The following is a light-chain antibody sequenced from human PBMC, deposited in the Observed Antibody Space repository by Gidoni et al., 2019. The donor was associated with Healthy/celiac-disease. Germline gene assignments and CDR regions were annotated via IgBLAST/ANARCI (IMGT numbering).Light chain of an antibody. CDR2: GAS. V-gene: IGKV3-15*01. J-gene: IGKJ1*01. Sequence: EIVMTQYPATLSVSPGERATLSCRASQSVSSNLAWYQQKPGQAPRLLIYGASTRPTGIPARFSGSGSGTEFTLTISSLQSEDFAVYYCQQYNNWPRAFGQGTKVEIK. CDR3: QQYNNWPRA. CDR1: QSVSSN.